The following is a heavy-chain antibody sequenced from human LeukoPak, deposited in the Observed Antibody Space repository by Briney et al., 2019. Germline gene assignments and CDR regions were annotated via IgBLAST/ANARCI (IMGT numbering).Heavy chain of an antibody. J-gene: IGHJ6*03. CDR3: ARVLVIRAGVYIDV. CDR1: GYTFTSYD. CDR2: MNPNSGNT. V-gene: IGHV1-8*01. Sequence: ASVKVSCKASGYTFTSYDINWVRQATGQGLEWMGWMNPNSGNTGYAQKFQGRVTMTRNTSISTAYMELSSLRSEDTAVYYCARVLVIRAGVYIDVWGKGTTVTVSS. D-gene: IGHD3-9*01.